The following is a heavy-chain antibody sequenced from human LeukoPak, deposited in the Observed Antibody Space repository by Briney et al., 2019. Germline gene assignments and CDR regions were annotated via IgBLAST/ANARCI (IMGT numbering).Heavy chain of an antibody. J-gene: IGHJ4*02. CDR1: GFMFSNYD. CDR3: ARGRGYIYGYDY. D-gene: IGHD5-18*01. Sequence: GRSLRLSCAASGFMFSNYDMHWVRQAPGKGLEYVSHISTNGGSTYYAISAKGRFTISRDNSKNTLYLQMGSLRAEDMAVYYCARGRGYIYGYDYWGQGTLVTVSS. CDR2: ISTNGGST. V-gene: IGHV3-64*01.